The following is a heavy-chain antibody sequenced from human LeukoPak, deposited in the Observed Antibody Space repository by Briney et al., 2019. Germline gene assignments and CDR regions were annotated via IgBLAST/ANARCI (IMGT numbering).Heavy chain of an antibody. V-gene: IGHV1-69*13. D-gene: IGHD3-10*01. J-gene: IGHJ4*02. Sequence: SVKVSCKASGYTFTSYAMNWVRQAPGQGLEWMGGIIPIFGTANYAQKFQGRVTITADESTSTAYMELSSLRSEDTAVYYCARSDGSGSYSFDYWGQGTLVTVSS. CDR3: ARSDGSGSYSFDY. CDR1: GYTFTSYA. CDR2: IIPIFGTA.